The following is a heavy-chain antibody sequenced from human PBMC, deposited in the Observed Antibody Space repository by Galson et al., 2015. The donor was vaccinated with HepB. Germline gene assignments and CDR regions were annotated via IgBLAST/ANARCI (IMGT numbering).Heavy chain of an antibody. D-gene: IGHD2-2*02. V-gene: IGHV1-8*01. CDR2: MNPNSGNT. CDR1: GYTFTSYD. Sequence: SVKVSCKASGYTFTSYDINWVRQATGQGLEWMGWMNPNSGNTGYAQKFQGRVTMTRNTSISTAYMELSSLRSEDTAVYYCARAYCSSTSCYIGYYGSGSYYYYGMDVWGQGTTVTASS. J-gene: IGHJ6*02. CDR3: ARAYCSSTSCYIGYYGSGSYYYYGMDV.